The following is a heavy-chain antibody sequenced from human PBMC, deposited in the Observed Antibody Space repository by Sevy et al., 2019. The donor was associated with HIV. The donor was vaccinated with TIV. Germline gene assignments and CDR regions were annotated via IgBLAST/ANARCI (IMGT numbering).Heavy chain of an antibody. CDR3: ARDRSESAHYYYYYGMDV. CDR2: TYYRSKWYN. Sequence: SQTLSLTCAISGDSVSSNSAAWNWIRQSPSRGLEWLGRTYYRSKWYNDYAVSMKSRITINPDTSKNQFSLQLNSVTPEDTAVYYCARDRSESAHYYYYYGMDVWGQGTTVTVSS. CDR1: GDSVSSNSAA. D-gene: IGHD3-3*01. V-gene: IGHV6-1*01. J-gene: IGHJ6*02.